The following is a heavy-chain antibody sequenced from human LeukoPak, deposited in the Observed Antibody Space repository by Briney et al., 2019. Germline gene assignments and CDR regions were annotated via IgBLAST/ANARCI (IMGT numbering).Heavy chain of an antibody. D-gene: IGHD1-7*01. CDR3: ARDSGTTTISWFEP. J-gene: IGHJ5*02. CDR2: ISRDGGGT. V-gene: IGHV3-64*01. CDR1: GFTFSGYA. Sequence: HPGGSLRLSCAASGFTFSGYAMHWVRQAPGKGLECVSAISRDGGGTYYANSVKGRFTISRDNPKTTLYLQMGSLRAKDMAVNYWARDSGTTTISWFEPWGQGTLVTVSS.